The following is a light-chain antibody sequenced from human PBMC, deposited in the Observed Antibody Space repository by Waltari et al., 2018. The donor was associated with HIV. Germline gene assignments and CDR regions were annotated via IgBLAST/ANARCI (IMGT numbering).Light chain of an antibody. CDR2: EVT. CDR1: NGNISDYNY. CDR3: SSFAGTHKL. V-gene: IGLV2-8*01. Sequence: QSALTQSPSASGSPGQSVNISSTGANGNISDYNYVSGYQQHSYRPPKLIIFEVTKRPSGVPDRFSGSKSGNTASLFVSGLQPEDEATYFCSSFAGTHKLFGGGTKLTVL. J-gene: IGLJ2*01.